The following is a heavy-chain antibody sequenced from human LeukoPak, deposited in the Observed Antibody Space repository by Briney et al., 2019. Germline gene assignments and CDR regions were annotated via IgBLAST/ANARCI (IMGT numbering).Heavy chain of an antibody. Sequence: ASVKVSCKASGGTFSSYAISWVRQAPGQGLEWMGGIIPIFGTANYAQKFQGRVTITADKSTSTAYMELSSLRSEDTAVYYCARVRGSSPHYYYYYMDVWGKGTTVTVSS. V-gene: IGHV1-69*06. CDR3: ARVRGSSPHYYYYYMDV. J-gene: IGHJ6*03. D-gene: IGHD6-6*01. CDR2: IIPIFGTA. CDR1: GGTFSSYA.